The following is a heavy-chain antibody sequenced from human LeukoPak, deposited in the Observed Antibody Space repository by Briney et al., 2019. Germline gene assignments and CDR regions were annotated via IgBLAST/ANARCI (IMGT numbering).Heavy chain of an antibody. CDR3: ARDSCSSTSCYRTWGNWFDP. D-gene: IGHD2-2*02. CDR1: GGTFSSYA. CDR2: IIPIFGTA. V-gene: IGHV1-69*13. J-gene: IGHJ5*02. Sequence: SAKVSCKASGGTFSSYAISWVRQAPGQGLEWMGGIIPIFGTANHAQKFQGRVTITADESTSTAYMELRSLRSDDTAVYYCARDSCSSTSCYRTWGNWFDPWGQGTLVTVSS.